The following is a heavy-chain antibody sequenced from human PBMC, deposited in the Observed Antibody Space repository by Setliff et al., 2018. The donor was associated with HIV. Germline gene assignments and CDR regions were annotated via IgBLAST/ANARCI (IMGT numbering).Heavy chain of an antibody. Sequence: ESGPTLVNPTQTLTLTCTFSGFSLTPRGEGVAWIRQPPGKALEWLAIIYGNDIERYSPSLRSRLTITKDTSKNQVVLTMTNMDPVDTATYYCAHRVAARMNWFDPWGQGTLVTVSS. D-gene: IGHD6-6*01. CDR3: AHRVAARMNWFDP. CDR2: IYGNDIE. CDR1: GFSLTPRGEG. J-gene: IGHJ5*02. V-gene: IGHV2-5*01.